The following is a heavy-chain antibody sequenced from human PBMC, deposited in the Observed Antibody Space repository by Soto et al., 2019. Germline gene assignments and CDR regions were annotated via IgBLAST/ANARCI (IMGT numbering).Heavy chain of an antibody. CDR3: AKSMGHFWSGYPSDY. CDR2: ISGSGGST. D-gene: IGHD3-3*02. CDR1: GLTFSSYA. Sequence: GGSLRLSCAASGLTFSSYAMSWVRQAPGKGLEWVAAISGSGGSTYYADSVKGRFTISRDNSKNTLYLQMNSLRAEDTAVYYCAKSMGHFWSGYPSDYWGQGTLVTVSS. J-gene: IGHJ4*02. V-gene: IGHV3-23*01.